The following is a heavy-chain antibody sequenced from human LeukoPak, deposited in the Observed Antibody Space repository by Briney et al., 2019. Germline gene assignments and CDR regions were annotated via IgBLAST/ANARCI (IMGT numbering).Heavy chain of an antibody. CDR1: GYTFTGYY. CDR3: ARGGYYSSGNDFRFDP. CDR2: INPNSGGT. J-gene: IGHJ5*02. D-gene: IGHD3-10*01. Sequence: GASVKVSCKASGYTFTGYYMHWVRQAPGQGLEWMGWINPNSGGTNYAQKFQGRVTMTRDTSISTAYMELSRLRSDDTAIYYCARGGYYSSGNDFRFDPWGQGTLVTVSS. V-gene: IGHV1-2*02.